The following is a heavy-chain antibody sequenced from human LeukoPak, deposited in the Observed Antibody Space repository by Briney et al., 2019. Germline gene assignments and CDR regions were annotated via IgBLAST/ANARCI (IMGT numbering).Heavy chain of an antibody. CDR2: IVYDGSRA. J-gene: IGHJ4*02. Sequence: AGGSLRLSCAGSGFTFGGYGMHWFRQTPGKGLEWVAVIVYDGSRAFYADSVKGRFTISRDNSKNTMSVQMEDLRAEDTAVYYCTRYNNDHFDYWGQGTLVTVSS. CDR3: TRYNNDHFDY. CDR1: GFTFGGYG. D-gene: IGHD1-14*01. V-gene: IGHV3-33*01.